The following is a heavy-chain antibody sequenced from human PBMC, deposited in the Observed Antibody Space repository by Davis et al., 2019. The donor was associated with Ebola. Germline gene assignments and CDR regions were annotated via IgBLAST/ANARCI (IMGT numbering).Heavy chain of an antibody. V-gene: IGHV5-51*01. Sequence: GESLKISCKGSGYSFTSYWIGWVRQMPGKGLEWMGIIYPGDSDTRYSPSFQGQVTISADKSISTAYLQWSSLKASDTAIYYCARHRYSSNWYDGMDVWGQGTTVTVSS. CDR1: GYSFTSYW. D-gene: IGHD6-13*01. CDR2: IYPGDSDT. CDR3: ARHRYSSNWYDGMDV. J-gene: IGHJ6*02.